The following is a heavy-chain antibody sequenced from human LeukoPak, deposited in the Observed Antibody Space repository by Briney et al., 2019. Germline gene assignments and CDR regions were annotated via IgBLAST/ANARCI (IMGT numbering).Heavy chain of an antibody. CDR3: TRHEWFGEGPFDY. CDR1: GFTFSGSA. CDR2: IRSKANSYAT. D-gene: IGHD3-10*01. V-gene: IGHV3-73*01. J-gene: IGHJ4*02. Sequence: GGSLRLSCAASGFTFSGSAMQWVRQASGKGLEWVGRIRSKANSYATAYAASVKGRFTISRDDSKNTAYLQMNSLKTEDTAVYYCTRHEWFGEGPFDYWGQGTLVTVSS.